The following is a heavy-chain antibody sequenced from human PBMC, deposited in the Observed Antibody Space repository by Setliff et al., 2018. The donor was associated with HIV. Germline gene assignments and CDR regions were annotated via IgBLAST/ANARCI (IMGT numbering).Heavy chain of an antibody. D-gene: IGHD5-12*01. Sequence: PSETLSLTCGVSGGSISSGSYYWTWIRQPAGKGPEWIGHIYTNGYTYYNPSLTSRVTISVDTSKHQFSLKLSSVTAADTAVYYCARGDYPLSTVATIKGVVWFDPWGQGTLVTVSS. J-gene: IGHJ5*02. CDR1: GGSISSGSYY. CDR3: ARGDYPLSTVATIKGVVWFDP. V-gene: IGHV4-61*09. CDR2: IYTNGYT.